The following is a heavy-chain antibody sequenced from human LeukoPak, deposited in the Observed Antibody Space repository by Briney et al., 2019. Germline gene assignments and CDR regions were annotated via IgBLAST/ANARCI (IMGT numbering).Heavy chain of an antibody. V-gene: IGHV1-46*01. J-gene: IGHJ4*02. CDR1: GYTFPSYF. Sequence: GASVKVSCKASGYTFPSYFMHWVRQAPGQGLEWMGIINPTGGSTTYAQKFQGRVTMTRDTSTSTVYMELSSLRSDDTAVYYCARRYFDYWGQGTLVTVSS. CDR3: ARRYFDY. CDR2: INPTGGST.